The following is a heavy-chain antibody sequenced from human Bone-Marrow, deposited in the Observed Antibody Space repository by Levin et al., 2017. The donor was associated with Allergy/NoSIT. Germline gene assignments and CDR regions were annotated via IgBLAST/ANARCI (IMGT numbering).Heavy chain of an antibody. CDR3: ARDSLIREGDQPRGDYYDSIRPPGGSDAFDI. D-gene: IGHD3-22*01. J-gene: IGHJ3*02. CDR2: ISYDGSNK. CDR1: GFTFSSYA. Sequence: GGSLRLSCAASGFTFSSYAMHWVRQAPGKGLEGVAVISYDGSNKYYADSVKGRFTISRDNSKNTLYLQMNSLRAEDTAVYYCARDSLIREGDQPRGDYYDSIRPPGGSDAFDIWGQGTMVTVSS. V-gene: IGHV3-30*04.